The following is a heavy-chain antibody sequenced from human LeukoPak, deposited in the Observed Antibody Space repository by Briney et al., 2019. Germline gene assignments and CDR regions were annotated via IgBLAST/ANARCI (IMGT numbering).Heavy chain of an antibody. CDR2: IRRRSNYI. Sequence: NPGGSLRLSCAASGFTFRSYSMNWVRHSPAKGLEWVSSIRRRSNYIYYADSVKGRFTISRDNAKNSLYLKINSLRAEDTAVYYCARPLVQDSSGYYPPYYYYGMDVWGQGTTVTVSS. CDR1: GFTFRSYS. D-gene: IGHD3-22*01. V-gene: IGHV3-21*01. J-gene: IGHJ6*02. CDR3: ARPLVQDSSGYYPPYYYYGMDV.